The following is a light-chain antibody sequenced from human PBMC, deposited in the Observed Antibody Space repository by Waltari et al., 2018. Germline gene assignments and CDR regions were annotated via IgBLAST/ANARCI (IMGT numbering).Light chain of an antibody. V-gene: IGLV2-23*01. J-gene: IGLJ3*02. CDR3: SSYAGSVV. CDR1: SSDIGSYNV. Sequence: QSALTQPASVSGSRGQSITISCTGSSSDIGSYNVVSWYQHHPGKAPKLLIYGANNRPSGCSNRFSGSKSGNTASLTISGLQAEDEADYYCSSYAGSVVFGGGTKLTVL. CDR2: GAN.